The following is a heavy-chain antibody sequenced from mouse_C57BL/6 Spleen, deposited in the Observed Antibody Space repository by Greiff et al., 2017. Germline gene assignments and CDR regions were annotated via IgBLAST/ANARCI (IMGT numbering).Heavy chain of an antibody. Sequence: QVQLKQPGAELVKPGASVKLSCKASGYTFTSYWMHWVKQRPGQGLEWIGMIHPNSGSTNYNEKFKSKATLTVDKSSSTAYMQLSSLTSEDSAVYYCAHYYYGSPYFDYSGEETTLTVSS. V-gene: IGHV1-64*01. D-gene: IGHD1-1*01. CDR3: AHYYYGSPYFDY. CDR2: IHPNSGST. J-gene: IGHJ2*01. CDR1: GYTFTSYW.